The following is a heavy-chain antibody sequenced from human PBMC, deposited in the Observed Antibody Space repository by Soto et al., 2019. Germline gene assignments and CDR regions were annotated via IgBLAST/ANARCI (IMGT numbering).Heavy chain of an antibody. J-gene: IGHJ5*02. CDR1: GGTFSSYA. V-gene: IGHV1-69*06. Sequence: QVQLVQSGAEVKKPVSSVKVSCKASGGTFSSYAISWVRQAPGQGLEWMGGCIPIFGTANYAQKFQGRVTITADKYTSTAYMELSSLRSEDTAVYYCARGGVAVSPWGWFDPWGQGTLVTVSS. CDR2: CIPIFGTA. CDR3: ARGGVAVSPWGWFDP. D-gene: IGHD6-19*01.